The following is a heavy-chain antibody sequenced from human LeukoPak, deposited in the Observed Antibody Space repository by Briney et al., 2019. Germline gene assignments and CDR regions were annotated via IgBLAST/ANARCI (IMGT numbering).Heavy chain of an antibody. CDR3: ARALPGYSSSPSWYFDY. CDR1: GGSISSYY. V-gene: IGHV4-59*01. D-gene: IGHD6-13*01. CDR2: IYYSGST. J-gene: IGHJ4*02. Sequence: PSETLSLTCTVSGGSISSYYWSWIRQPPGKGLKWIGYIYYSGSTNYNPSLKSRVTISVDTSKNQFSLKLSSVTAADTAVYYCARALPGYSSSPSWYFDYWGQGTLVTVSS.